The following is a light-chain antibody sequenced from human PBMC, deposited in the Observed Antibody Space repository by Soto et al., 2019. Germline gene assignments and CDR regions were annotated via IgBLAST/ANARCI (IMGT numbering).Light chain of an antibody. CDR2: GAS. V-gene: IGKV3-20*01. CDR3: QQYHDWPLT. J-gene: IGKJ4*01. CDR1: QSVGSNY. Sequence: EIVLTQSPGTLSLSPGERATLYCRASQSVGSNYLAWYQQKPGQAPRVLIYGASSRATGIPDRFSGSGSGADFTLTISRLEPEDFAVYYCQQYHDWPLTFGGGTKVEVK.